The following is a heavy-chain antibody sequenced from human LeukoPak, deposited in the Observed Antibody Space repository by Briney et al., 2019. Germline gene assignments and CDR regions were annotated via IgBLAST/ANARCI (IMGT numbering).Heavy chain of an antibody. D-gene: IGHD3-10*01. CDR1: GFTFSSFE. CDR2: ISSSGSTI. CDR3: AREARYGSGSYTYNWFDP. V-gene: IGHV3-48*03. J-gene: IGHJ5*02. Sequence: PGGSLRLSCAASGFTFSSFEMNWVRQVPGKGLEWVSHISSSGSTIYYADSVKGRFTISRDNAKNSLYLQMNSLRAEDTAVYYCAREARYGSGSYTYNWFDPWGQGTLVTVSS.